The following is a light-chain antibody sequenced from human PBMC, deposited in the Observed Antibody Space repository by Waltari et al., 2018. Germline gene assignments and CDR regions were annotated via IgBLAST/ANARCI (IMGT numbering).Light chain of an antibody. CDR1: QSILYSYNNKNY. CDR2: WAS. CDR3: HQYLSAPFT. Sequence: DIVLTQSPDSLPVSLGERATINCKSSQSILYSYNNKNYLAWYQQKPGQPPKALIYWASMRESGVPDRFSGSGSGTDFTLTISSLQAEDVAIYYCHQYLSAPFTFGQGTRLEIK. V-gene: IGKV4-1*01. J-gene: IGKJ5*01.